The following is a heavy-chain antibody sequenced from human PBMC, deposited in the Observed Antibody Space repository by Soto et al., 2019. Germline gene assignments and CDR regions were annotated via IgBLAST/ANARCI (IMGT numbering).Heavy chain of an antibody. CDR2: ISNDGRRK. CDR3: ARVATAMTYDF. V-gene: IGHV3-30*04. J-gene: IGHJ4*02. CDR1: GFSLSTNT. Sequence: GGSLRLSCAASGFSLSTNTMHWVRQVPGKGLEWVASISNDGRRKYYADFVKGRFTISRDTANNILYLEMNSLRAEDTSLYYCARVATAMTYDFWGQGTQVTVSS. D-gene: IGHD2-21*02.